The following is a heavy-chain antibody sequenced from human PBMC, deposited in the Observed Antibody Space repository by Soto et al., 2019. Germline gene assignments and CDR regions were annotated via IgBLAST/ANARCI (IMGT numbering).Heavy chain of an antibody. D-gene: IGHD3-22*01. CDR2: IIPIFGTA. V-gene: IGHV1-69*13. Sequence: SVNVSCKSSGGTFSSYSISWVRQAPGQGLEWMGWIIPIFGTANYAQKFLGRVTITADESTSTAYMELSSLRSEDTAVYYCARIYYYDSSALEYWGQGTLVTVSS. CDR1: GGTFSSYS. J-gene: IGHJ4*02. CDR3: ARIYYYDSSALEY.